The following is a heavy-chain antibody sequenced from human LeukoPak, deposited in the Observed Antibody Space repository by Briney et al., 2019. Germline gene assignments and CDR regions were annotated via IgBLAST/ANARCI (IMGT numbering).Heavy chain of an antibody. CDR2: IKQDGSEK. Sequence: GGSLRLSCAASGFTFSSYAMSWVSQAPGKGREWVVNIKQDGSEKDYVDSVKGRFTISRDNAKNALYLQMNSLRAEETAVYHCARRYFAYCGQGTLVTVSS. J-gene: IGHJ4*02. CDR1: GFTFSSYA. V-gene: IGHV3-7*01. CDR3: ARRYFAY. D-gene: IGHD1-14*01.